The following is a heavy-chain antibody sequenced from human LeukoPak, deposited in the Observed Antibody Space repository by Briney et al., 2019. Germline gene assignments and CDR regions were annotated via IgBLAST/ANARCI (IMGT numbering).Heavy chain of an antibody. CDR2: INHSGST. CDR3: ARLSGVAAAHY. V-gene: IGHV4-34*01. D-gene: IGHD6-13*01. Sequence: SETLSPTCAVYGGSSVGYYWSWIRQPPGKGLEWIGEINHSGSTNYNPSLKGRVTISVDTSKNQFSLKLSSVTAADTAVYYCARLSGVAAAHYWGQGTLVTVSS. J-gene: IGHJ4*02. CDR1: GGSSVGYY.